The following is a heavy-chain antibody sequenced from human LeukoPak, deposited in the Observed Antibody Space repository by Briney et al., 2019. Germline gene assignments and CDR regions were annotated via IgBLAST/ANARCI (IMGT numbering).Heavy chain of an antibody. V-gene: IGHV3-23*01. J-gene: IGHJ6*02. CDR3: AKDVRVGGGGMDV. Sequence: PGGSLRLSCAASGFSFNTYSMNWVRQAPGKGLEWVSLISSSGDNAYYADSVRGRLTISRDKSKNTVSLQMNSLRGEDTAVYYCAKDVRVGGGGMDVWGQGTPVTVSS. CDR2: ISSSGDNA. CDR1: GFSFNTYS. D-gene: IGHD1-26*01.